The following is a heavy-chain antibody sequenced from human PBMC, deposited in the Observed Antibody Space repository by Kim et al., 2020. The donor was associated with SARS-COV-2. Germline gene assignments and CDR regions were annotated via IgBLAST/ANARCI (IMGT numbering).Heavy chain of an antibody. Sequence: SETLSLTCTVSGGSISSYYWSWIRQPAGKGLEWIGRIYTSGSTNYNPSLKSRVTMSVDTSKNQFSLKLSSVTAADTAVYYCARDPPYYDILTGYYYYGMDVWGQGTTVTVSS. D-gene: IGHD3-9*01. CDR1: GGSISSYY. V-gene: IGHV4-4*07. CDR3: ARDPPYYDILTGYYYYGMDV. J-gene: IGHJ6*02. CDR2: IYTSGST.